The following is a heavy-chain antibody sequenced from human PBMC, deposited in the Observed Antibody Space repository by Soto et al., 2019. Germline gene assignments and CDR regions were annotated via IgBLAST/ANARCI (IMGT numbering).Heavy chain of an antibody. CDR3: ARVGECFGSGSIAEYFQH. J-gene: IGHJ1*01. CDR2: INAGNGNT. CDR1: GYTFTSYA. D-gene: IGHD6-19*01. V-gene: IGHV1-3*01. Sequence: ASVKVSCKASGYTFTSYAMHWVRQAPGQRLEWMGWINAGNGNTKYSQKFQGRVTITRDTSASTAYMELSSLRSEDTAVYYCARVGECFGSGSIAEYFQHWGQGTLVTVSS.